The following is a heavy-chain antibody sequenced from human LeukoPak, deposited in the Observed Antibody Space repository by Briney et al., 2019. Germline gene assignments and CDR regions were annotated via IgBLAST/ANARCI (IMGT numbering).Heavy chain of an antibody. Sequence: SETLSLTCSVSGDSVSRSDSYWDWIRQPPGKGLEWIGTIYYSGRTYYSPSLKRRVTMSVDPSNNPFSLNLRSVTAAETAVYYCARRRYYDGSGYLEWGQGTLLSVSS. D-gene: IGHD3-22*01. CDR3: ARRRYYDGSGYLE. CDR1: GDSVSRSDSY. V-gene: IGHV4-39*01. J-gene: IGHJ1*01. CDR2: IYYSGRT.